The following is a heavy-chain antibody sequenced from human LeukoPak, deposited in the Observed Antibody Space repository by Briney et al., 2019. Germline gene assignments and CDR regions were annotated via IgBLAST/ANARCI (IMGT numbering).Heavy chain of an antibody. Sequence: GGSLRLSCAASGFTFSSYAMHWVRQAPGKGLEWVAVISYDGSNKYYADSVKGRFTISRDNSKNTLYLQMNSLRAEDTAVYYCASGKAGTASWFDYWGQGTPVTVSS. V-gene: IGHV3-30-3*01. CDR2: ISYDGSNK. CDR3: ASGKAGTASWFDY. CDR1: GFTFSSYA. J-gene: IGHJ4*02. D-gene: IGHD1-1*01.